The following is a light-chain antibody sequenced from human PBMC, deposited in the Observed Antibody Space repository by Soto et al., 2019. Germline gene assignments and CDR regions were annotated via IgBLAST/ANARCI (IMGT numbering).Light chain of an antibody. CDR1: QNINNW. CDR2: DAS. J-gene: IGKJ1*01. CDR3: QHMRT. Sequence: DIQMTQSPSTLSASVGDRVTITCRASQNINNWIAWYQQKPGKAPKFLIYDASTLESGVPSRFSGSEFGTEFSLTISSLQPDDFGSYYCQHMRTFGQGTKVEIK. V-gene: IGKV1-5*01.